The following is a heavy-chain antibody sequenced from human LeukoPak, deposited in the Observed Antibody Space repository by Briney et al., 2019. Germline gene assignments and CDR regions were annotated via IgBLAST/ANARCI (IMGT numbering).Heavy chain of an antibody. Sequence: PGGSLRLSCAASGFTFSSYAMSWVRQAPGKGLEWVAVIPYDGSNKYYADSVKGRFTISRDNSKNTLYLQMNSLRAEDTAVYYCARDSLSLSDTAMVTWFDPWGQGTLVTVSS. V-gene: IGHV3-30-3*01. J-gene: IGHJ5*02. CDR3: ARDSLSLSDTAMVTWFDP. D-gene: IGHD5-18*01. CDR1: GFTFSSYA. CDR2: IPYDGSNK.